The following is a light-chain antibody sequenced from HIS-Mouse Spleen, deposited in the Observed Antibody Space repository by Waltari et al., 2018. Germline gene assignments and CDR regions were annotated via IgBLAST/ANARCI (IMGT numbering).Light chain of an antibody. Sequence: QSALTQPASVSGSPGQSITISCTGTSSYVDSYNLLSWYHQHPGKAPKLMIYEGSKRPSGVSNRFSGSKSGNTASLTISGLQAEDEADYYCCSYAGSSTWVFGGGTKLTVL. V-gene: IGLV2-23*01. CDR2: EGS. CDR1: SSYVDSYNL. J-gene: IGLJ3*02. CDR3: CSYAGSSTWV.